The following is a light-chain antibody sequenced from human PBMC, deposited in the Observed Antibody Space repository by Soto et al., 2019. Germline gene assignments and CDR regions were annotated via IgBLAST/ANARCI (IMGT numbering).Light chain of an antibody. CDR3: QQYDSDSYT. Sequence: DIQMTQSPSTLSASVGDRVIITCRASQDVSQWLAWYQQKPGKAPKLLIYNASQLESGVPSRFSGRGSGTEFTLTIRDLQPDDFATYFCQQYDSDSYTFGQGTKLDIK. V-gene: IGKV1-5*03. J-gene: IGKJ2*01. CDR2: NAS. CDR1: QDVSQW.